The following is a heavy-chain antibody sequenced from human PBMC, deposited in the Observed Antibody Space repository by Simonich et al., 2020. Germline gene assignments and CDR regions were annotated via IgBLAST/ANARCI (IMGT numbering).Heavy chain of an antibody. CDR2: INPNRGGT. J-gene: IGHJ3*02. Sequence: QVQLVQSGAEVKKPGASVKVSCKASGYTFTGYYMHWVRQAPGQGLEWWGGINPNRGGTNCAQKFQGRGTRTRDTAISTAYMELGRLRSDDTAVYYCARDPVVPAAIRNAFDIWGQGTMVTVSS. CDR3: ARDPVVPAAIRNAFDI. CDR1: GYTFTGYY. D-gene: IGHD2-2*01. V-gene: IGHV1-2*02.